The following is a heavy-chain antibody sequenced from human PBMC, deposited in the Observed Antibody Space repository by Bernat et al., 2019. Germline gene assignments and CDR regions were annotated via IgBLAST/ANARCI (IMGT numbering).Heavy chain of an antibody. CDR2: ISGSGGST. J-gene: IGHJ4*02. CDR1: GFTFSSYA. V-gene: IGHV3-23*01. D-gene: IGHD6-19*01. Sequence: EVQLLESGGGLVQPGGSLRLSCAASGFTFSSYAMSWVRQAPGQGLEWVSAISGSGGSTYYADSVKGRFTISRDNSKNTLYLQMNSLRAEDTAVYYCAKERGSSGWYGGYYFDYWGQGTLVTVSS. CDR3: AKERGSSGWYGGYYFDY.